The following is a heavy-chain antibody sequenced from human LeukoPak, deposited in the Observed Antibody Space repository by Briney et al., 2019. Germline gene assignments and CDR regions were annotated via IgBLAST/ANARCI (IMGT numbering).Heavy chain of an antibody. V-gene: IGHV4-59*12. CDR3: AREWNSGLLH. D-gene: IGHD1/OR15-1a*01. J-gene: IGHJ1*01. CDR2: VYYSGST. CDR1: GGSISTYY. Sequence: SETLSLTCTVSGGSISTYYWSWIRQPPGKGLEWIGYVYYSGSTNYNPSLKSRVTMSLDTSKSQFSLKLSSVTAADTAVYYCAREWNSGLLHWGQGTLVTVSS.